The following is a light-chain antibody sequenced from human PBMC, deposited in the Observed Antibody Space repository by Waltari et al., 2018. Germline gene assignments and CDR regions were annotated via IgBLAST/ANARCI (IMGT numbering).Light chain of an antibody. CDR3: QHHISYPRT. V-gene: IGKV1-5*03. CDR2: TAS. CDR1: QIITPA. Sequence: DVQMTQSPSTLSASVGDRVTITCRASQIITPALAWYQQKPGKAPKLLVYTASNLESGVPSRFSGSGSGTEYTLTISSLQPDDSATYYCQHHISYPRTFGQGTKVEIK. J-gene: IGKJ1*01.